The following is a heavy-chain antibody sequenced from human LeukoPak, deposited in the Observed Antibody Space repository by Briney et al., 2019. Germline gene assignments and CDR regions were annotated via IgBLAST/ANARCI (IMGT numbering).Heavy chain of an antibody. V-gene: IGHV1-2*02. Sequence: GASVKVSCKASGYTFTGYYMHWVRQAPGQGLEWMGWINPNSGGTNYAQKFQGRVTMTRDTSISTAYMELSRLRSDDTAVYYCARDLFRDIVVVPGAIWGQGTLVTVSS. D-gene: IGHD2-2*02. CDR2: INPNSGGT. J-gene: IGHJ4*02. CDR1: GYTFTGYY. CDR3: ARDLFRDIVVVPGAI.